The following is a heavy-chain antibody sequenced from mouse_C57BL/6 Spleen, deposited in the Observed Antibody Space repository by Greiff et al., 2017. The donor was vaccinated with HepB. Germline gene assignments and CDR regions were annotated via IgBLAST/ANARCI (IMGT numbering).Heavy chain of an antibody. CDR1: GYTFTSYW. J-gene: IGHJ2*01. CDR3: AGFYYGKGTDY. D-gene: IGHD1-1*01. V-gene: IGHV1-50*01. Sequence: VQLQQPGAELVKPGASVKLSCKASGYTFTSYWMQWVKQRPGQGLEWIGEIDPSDSYTNYNQKFKGKATLTVDTSSSTAYMQLSSLTSEDSAVYYCAGFYYGKGTDYWGQGTTLTVSS. CDR2: IDPSDSYT.